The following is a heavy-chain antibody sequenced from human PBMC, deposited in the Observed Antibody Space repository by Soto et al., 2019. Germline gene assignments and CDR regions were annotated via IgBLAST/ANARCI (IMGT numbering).Heavy chain of an antibody. Sequence: ASVKVSCKASGYTFTSYAMHWVRQAPGQRLEWMGWINAGNGNTKYSQKFQGRVTITRDTSASTAYMELSSLRSEDTAVYYCVRTGPIYDHLFDYWGQGTLVTGS. D-gene: IGHD3-3*01. V-gene: IGHV1-3*01. CDR3: VRTGPIYDHLFDY. CDR2: INAGNGNT. CDR1: GYTFTSYA. J-gene: IGHJ4*02.